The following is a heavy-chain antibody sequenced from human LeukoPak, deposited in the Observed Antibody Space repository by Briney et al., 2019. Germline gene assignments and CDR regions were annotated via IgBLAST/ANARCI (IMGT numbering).Heavy chain of an antibody. CDR3: ARSSGHDFDY. CDR2: IYYSGST. Sequence: SETLSLTCTVSGGSISSYYWSSIRQPPGKGLEWIGYIYYSGSTNYNPYLKSRVTISVDTSKNQFSLKLSSVTAADTAVYYCARSSGHDFDYWGQGILVTVSS. V-gene: IGHV4-59*01. CDR1: GGSISSYY. D-gene: IGHD5-12*01. J-gene: IGHJ4*02.